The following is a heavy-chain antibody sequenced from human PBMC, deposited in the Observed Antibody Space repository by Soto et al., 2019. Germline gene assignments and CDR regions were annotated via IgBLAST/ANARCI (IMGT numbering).Heavy chain of an antibody. CDR3: ATNVDIVATEAYFDY. J-gene: IGHJ4*02. D-gene: IGHD5-12*01. CDR1: GYTFTSYA. V-gene: IGHV1-3*01. CDR2: INAGNGNT. Sequence: ASVKVSCKASGYTFTSYAMHWVRQAPGQRLEWMGWINAGNGNTKYSQKFQGRVTITRDTSASTAYMELSSLRSEDTAVYYCATNVDIVATEAYFDYWGQGTLVPVSS.